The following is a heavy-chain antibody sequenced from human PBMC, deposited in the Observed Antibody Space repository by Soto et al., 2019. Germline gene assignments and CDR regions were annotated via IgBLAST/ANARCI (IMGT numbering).Heavy chain of an antibody. J-gene: IGHJ4*02. CDR3: ARGVATSFYDRTDY. CDR2: ISSSSSTI. V-gene: IGHV3-48*02. D-gene: IGHD3-22*01. Sequence: GGSLRLSCAASGFTFSSYSMNWVRQAPGKGLEWVSYISSSSSTIYYADSVKGRFTISRDNAKNSLYLQMNSLRDEDTAVYYCARGVATSFYDRTDYWGQGTLVTVSS. CDR1: GFTFSSYS.